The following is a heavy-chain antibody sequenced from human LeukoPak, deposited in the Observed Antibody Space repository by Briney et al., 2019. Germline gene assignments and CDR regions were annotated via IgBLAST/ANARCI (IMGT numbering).Heavy chain of an antibody. CDR3: GKNGDYVSQSFDY. CDR1: GFTFSSYG. D-gene: IGHD4-17*01. V-gene: IGHV3-30*18. J-gene: IGHJ4*02. Sequence: GGSLRLSCSASGFTFSSYGMHWVRQAPGKGLEWVAVISYDGSNKYYADSVKGRFTISRDNSKNTLYLQMNSLRAEDTAVYYCGKNGDYVSQSFDYWGQGTLVTVSS. CDR2: ISYDGSNK.